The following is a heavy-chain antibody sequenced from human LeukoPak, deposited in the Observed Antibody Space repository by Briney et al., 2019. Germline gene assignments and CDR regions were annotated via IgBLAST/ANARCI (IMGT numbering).Heavy chain of an antibody. V-gene: IGHV3-66*01. D-gene: IGHD4-17*01. Sequence: GGSLRLSCAASGFTVSSNYMSWVRQAPGKGLEWVSVIYSGGSTYYADSVKGRFTISRDNSKNTLYLQMNSLRAEDTAVYYCAGVDYGDYGFDYWGQGTLVTVSS. CDR2: IYSGGST. CDR3: AGVDYGDYGFDY. CDR1: GFTVSSNY. J-gene: IGHJ4*02.